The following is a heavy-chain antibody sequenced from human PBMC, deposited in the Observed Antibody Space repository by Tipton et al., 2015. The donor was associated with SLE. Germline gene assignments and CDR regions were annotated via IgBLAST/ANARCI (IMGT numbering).Heavy chain of an antibody. D-gene: IGHD1-26*01. CDR3: ARDGWGVGAFDY. Sequence: SLRLSCAASGFTFSSYAMSWVRQAPGKGLEWVSRINSDESSTSYADSVKGRFTISRDNAKNTLYLQMNSLRAEDTAVYYCARDGWGVGAFDYWGQGTLVTVSS. V-gene: IGHV3-74*01. CDR1: GFTFSSYA. J-gene: IGHJ4*02. CDR2: INSDESST.